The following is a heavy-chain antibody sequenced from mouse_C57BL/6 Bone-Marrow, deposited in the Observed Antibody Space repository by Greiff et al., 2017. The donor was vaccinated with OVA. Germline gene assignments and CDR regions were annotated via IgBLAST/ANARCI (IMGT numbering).Heavy chain of an antibody. CDR1: GFSLNSSG. CDR2: IWGDGSN. D-gene: IGHD1-1*01. J-gene: IGHJ4*01. V-gene: IGHV2-3*01. Sequence: QVQLQQSGPGLAAPSQSLSITCTVPGFSLNSSGVSWVRPPPGKGLEWLGEIWGDGSNNYHSALLSRLSISKDNSKSQVCLKLKSLQTEDTATYYCAKPGYYYCSSYRGCAMDYWGQGASVTVSS. CDR3: AKPGYYYCSSYRGCAMDY.